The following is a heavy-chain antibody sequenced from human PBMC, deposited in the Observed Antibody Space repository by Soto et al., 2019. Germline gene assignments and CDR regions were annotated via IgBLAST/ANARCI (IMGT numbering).Heavy chain of an antibody. CDR3: ERDGVAAGLYLDN. Sequence: PXESLSLSFAASDFIFRSYCMSWVRQAPGKGLEWVANINQDGSEKYYVDSVRGRFIISRDNAENSLYLQMNSLRAEDTALYYCERDGVAAGLYLDNWGQATLVTVYS. CDR2: INQDGSEK. J-gene: IGHJ4*02. D-gene: IGHD2-15*01. V-gene: IGHV3-7*01. CDR1: DFIFRSYC.